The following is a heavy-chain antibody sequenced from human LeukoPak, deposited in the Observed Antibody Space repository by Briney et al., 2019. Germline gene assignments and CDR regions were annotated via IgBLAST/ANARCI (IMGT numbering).Heavy chain of an antibody. CDR1: GFTFSSYG. CDR2: IWYDGSNK. D-gene: IGHD3-10*01. Sequence: GGSLRLSCAASGFTFSSYGMHWVRQAPGKGLEWVAVIWYDGSNKYYADSVKGRFTISRDNSKNTLYLQMNSLRAGDTAVYYCARAFVYYGSGSPIFDYWGQGTLVTVSS. J-gene: IGHJ4*02. V-gene: IGHV3-33*01. CDR3: ARAFVYYGSGSPIFDY.